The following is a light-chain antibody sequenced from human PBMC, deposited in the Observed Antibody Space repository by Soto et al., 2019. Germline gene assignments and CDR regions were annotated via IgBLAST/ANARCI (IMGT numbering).Light chain of an antibody. Sequence: QSVLTQPPSVSGAPGQRVTISCTGSNSNIGAGYDVHWYQQFPGTAPKLLIYGNINRPSGVPDRFSGSKSGPSASLAITGLQAEDEADYYCQSYDSRLSNYVFGGGTKLNRP. V-gene: IGLV1-40*01. CDR3: QSYDSRLSNYV. J-gene: IGLJ1*01. CDR2: GNI. CDR1: NSNIGAGYD.